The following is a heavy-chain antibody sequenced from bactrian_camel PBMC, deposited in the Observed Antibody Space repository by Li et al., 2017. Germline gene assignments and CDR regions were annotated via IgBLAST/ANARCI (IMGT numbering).Heavy chain of an antibody. D-gene: IGHD1*01. CDR2: IYIAYRPEDQRT. Sequence: QLVESGGGSVQAGGSLRLSCDTSSFSDTRYCLGWFRQAPGKEREAVATIYIAYRPEDQRTYYVDSVKGRFTISHNSAEHTASLQMHNLKTEDTGRYECAATQCARVMTGYSLSWRFLGVEYWGFGTQVTVS. CDR1: SFSDTRYC. V-gene: IGHV3S25*01. J-gene: IGHJ4*01.